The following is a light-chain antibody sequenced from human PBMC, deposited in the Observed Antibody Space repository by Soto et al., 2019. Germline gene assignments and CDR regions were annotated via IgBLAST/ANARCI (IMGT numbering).Light chain of an antibody. CDR3: QQYYDWPIT. CDR1: ETVSSN. CDR2: GAS. Sequence: EIVLTPSPATLSVSPGERATLSCRASETVSSNLAWYQQTLGQAPRLLIYGASTRATGIPARFSGSGSGTEFTLTISSLQSEDFAVYYCQQYYDWPITFGQGTRLEIK. J-gene: IGKJ5*01. V-gene: IGKV3-15*01.